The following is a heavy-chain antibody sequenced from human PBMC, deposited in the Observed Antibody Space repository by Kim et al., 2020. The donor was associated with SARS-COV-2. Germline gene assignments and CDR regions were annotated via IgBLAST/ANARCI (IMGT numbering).Heavy chain of an antibody. V-gene: IGHV4-34*01. CDR1: GGSFSGYY. J-gene: IGHJ6*03. CDR3: ARESGLMVVVVVAPYYYYYMDV. Sequence: SETLSLTCAVYGGSFSGYYWSWIRQPPGKGLEWIGEINHSGSTNYNPSLKSRVTISVDTSKNQFSLKLSSVTAADTAVYYCARESGLMVVVVVAPYYYYYMDVWGKGTTVTVSS. CDR2: INHSGST. D-gene: IGHD2-15*01.